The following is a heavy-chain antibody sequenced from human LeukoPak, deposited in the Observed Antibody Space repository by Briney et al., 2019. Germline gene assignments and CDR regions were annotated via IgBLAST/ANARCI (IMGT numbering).Heavy chain of an antibody. D-gene: IGHD3-22*01. CDR3: ARGPEFLYYYDSSGSYYFDY. CDR1: GGSFSGYY. Sequence: SETLSLTCAAYGGSFSGYYWSWIRQPPGKGLEWIGEINHSGSTNYNPSLKSRVTISVDTSKNQFSLKLSSVTAADTAVYYCARGPEFLYYYDSSGSYYFDYWGQGTLVTVSS. J-gene: IGHJ4*02. CDR2: INHSGST. V-gene: IGHV4-34*01.